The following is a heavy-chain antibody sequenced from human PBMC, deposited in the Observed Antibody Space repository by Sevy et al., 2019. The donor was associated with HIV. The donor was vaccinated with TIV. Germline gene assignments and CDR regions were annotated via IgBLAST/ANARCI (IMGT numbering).Heavy chain of an antibody. J-gene: IGHJ6*02. CDR2: TYYRSKWYN. V-gene: IGHV6-1*01. D-gene: IGHD6-13*01. CDR3: ARGPKAADYYYYGMDV. CDR1: GDSVSSNSAA. Sequence: SQTLSLTCAISGDSVSSNSAAWNWIRQSPSRGLEWLGRTYYRSKWYNDYAVSVKSRITINPDTSKNQFSLQLNSVTPEDTAVYYCARGPKAADYYYYGMDVWGQGTTVTVSS.